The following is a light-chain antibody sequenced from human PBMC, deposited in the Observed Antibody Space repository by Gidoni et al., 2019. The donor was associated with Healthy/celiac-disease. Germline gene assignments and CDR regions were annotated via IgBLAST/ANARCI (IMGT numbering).Light chain of an antibody. CDR2: AAS. Sequence: AIRMTQSPSSFSASTGDRVTITCRASQGISSYLAWYQQKPGKAPKLLIYAASTLQSGVPSRFSGSGSGTDFTLTISCLQSEDFATYYCQQYYSYPXFXGGTKVEIK. CDR1: QGISSY. V-gene: IGKV1-8*01. J-gene: IGKJ4*01. CDR3: QQYYSYPX.